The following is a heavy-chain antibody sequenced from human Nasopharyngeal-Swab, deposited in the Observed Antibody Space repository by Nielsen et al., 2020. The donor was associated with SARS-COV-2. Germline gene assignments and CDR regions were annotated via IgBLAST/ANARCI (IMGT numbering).Heavy chain of an antibody. D-gene: IGHD1-7*01. CDR1: RFTFSTYA. CDR3: ARPRRELRVYYGMDV. CDR2: ISYDGPNK. J-gene: IGHJ6*02. V-gene: IGHV3-30-3*01. Sequence: GESLKISCAASRFTFSTYAMNWVRQAPGKGLEWVAVISYDGPNKYYADSVKGRFTVSRDNSKNTLYLQMNSLRAEDTAVYYCARPRRELRVYYGMDVWGQGTTVTVSS.